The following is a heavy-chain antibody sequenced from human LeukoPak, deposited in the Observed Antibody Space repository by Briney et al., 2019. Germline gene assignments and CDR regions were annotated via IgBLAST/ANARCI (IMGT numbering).Heavy chain of an antibody. CDR2: INPKTGGT. D-gene: IGHD5-12*01. J-gene: IGHJ4*02. CDR1: GYTFSDYY. V-gene: IGHV1-2*02. CDR3: ARARGLIYSDYDLFDY. Sequence: ASVTVSCKASGYTFSDYYIHWVRQAPGQGLEWVGWINPKTGGTDYAQRFQGSVTMTRDTSINTAYMELNRLKFDDTAVFYCARARGLIYSDYDLFDYWGQGTLVTVSS.